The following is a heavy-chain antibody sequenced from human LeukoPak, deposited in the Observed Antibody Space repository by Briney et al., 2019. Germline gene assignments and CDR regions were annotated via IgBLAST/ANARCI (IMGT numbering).Heavy chain of an antibody. D-gene: IGHD3-9*01. J-gene: IGHJ6*02. CDR3: ARMDYDMDGMDV. CDR1: GGSISSYY. V-gene: IGHV4-59*12. CDR2: IYYSGST. Sequence: SETQSLTCTVSGGSISSYYWSWIRQPPGKGLEWIGYIYYSGSTNYNPSLKSRVTISVDTSKNQFSLKLSSVTAADTAVYYCARMDYDMDGMDVWGQGTTVTVSS.